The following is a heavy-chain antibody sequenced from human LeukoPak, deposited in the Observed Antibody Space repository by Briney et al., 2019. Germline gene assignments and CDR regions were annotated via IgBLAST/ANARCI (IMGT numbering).Heavy chain of an antibody. CDR1: GFTFSDYF. J-gene: IGHJ6*02. CDR2: ISTGGGTI. CDR3: ARDNDYYYYGMDV. V-gene: IGHV3-11*01. Sequence: GGSLRLSCAASGFTFSDYFMSWIRQAPGKGLEWVSYISTGGGTIYYADSVKGRFTISRDNAKNSLYLQMDSLRAEDTAVYFCARDNDYYYYGMDVWGQGTTVTVSS.